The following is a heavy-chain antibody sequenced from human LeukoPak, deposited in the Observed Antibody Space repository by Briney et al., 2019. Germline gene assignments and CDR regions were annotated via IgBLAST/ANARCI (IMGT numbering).Heavy chain of an antibody. D-gene: IGHD3-3*01. Sequence: SETLSLTCTVSGDPMSGSSNCKWSWIRQPPGKGLEWIGYIYYSGSTNYNPSLKSRVTISVDTSKNQFSLKLSSMTAADTAVYYCARSDYDFWGGSPGYYYYYMDDWGKGTTVTVSS. CDR1: GDPMSGSSNCK. V-gene: IGHV4-59*08. J-gene: IGHJ6*03. CDR3: ARSDYDFWGGSPGYYYYYMDD. CDR2: IYYSGST.